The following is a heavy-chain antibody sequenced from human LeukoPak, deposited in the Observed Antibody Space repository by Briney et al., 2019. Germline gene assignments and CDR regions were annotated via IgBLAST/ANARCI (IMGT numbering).Heavy chain of an antibody. CDR2: ISWNSGTI. V-gene: IGHV3-9*01. CDR3: ARDQDWAFDY. D-gene: IGHD3/OR15-3a*01. CDR1: GFIFNNYA. Sequence: PGGSLRLSCAGSGFIFNNYAMHWVRQPPGKGLEWVSGISWNSGTIDYADSVRGRFIISRDNAKKSLYLQMNNLRAEDTAVYYCARDQDWAFDYWGQGILVTVSS. J-gene: IGHJ4*02.